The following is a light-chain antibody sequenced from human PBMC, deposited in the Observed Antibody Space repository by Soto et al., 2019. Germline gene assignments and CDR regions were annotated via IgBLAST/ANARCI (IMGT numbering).Light chain of an antibody. CDR2: GTS. CDR3: LQDYTYPRT. Sequence: AIQMTQSPSSLSASVGDRVTITCRASQGIGTELGWYQQRPGKAPKLLIYGTSTVQDGVPSRFSGSGSDTDFTLTISSLQPEDFATYYFLQDYTYPRTFGQGTDVEIK. CDR1: QGIGTE. J-gene: IGKJ1*01. V-gene: IGKV1-6*01.